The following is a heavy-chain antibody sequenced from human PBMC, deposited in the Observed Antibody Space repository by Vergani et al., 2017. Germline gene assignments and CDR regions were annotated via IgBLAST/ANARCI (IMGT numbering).Heavy chain of an antibody. Sequence: QVQLVESGGGVVQPGRSLRLSCAASGFRFSSYGMNWVRQAPGKGLEWVGGISFDGTNEYYPDLVKGRFTISRVIAKNTLYLQVRSLRLDDTGVYHCVRDRGLCAGGRCYTEAWDYWGQGTPVTVSS. V-gene: IGHV3-30*03. CDR3: VRDRGLCAGGRCYTEAWDY. CDR2: ISFDGTNE. CDR1: GFRFSSYG. D-gene: IGHD2-2*02. J-gene: IGHJ4*02.